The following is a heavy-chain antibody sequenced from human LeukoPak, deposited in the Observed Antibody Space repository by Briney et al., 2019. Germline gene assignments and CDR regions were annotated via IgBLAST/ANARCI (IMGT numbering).Heavy chain of an antibody. CDR3: ARDFRYAFDN. CDR1: GFAFIEYS. CDR2: IGIDTGRT. D-gene: IGHD1-1*01. Sequence: GGSLRLSCAASGFAFIEYSMNWVRQAPGKGLEWISYIGIDTGRTKYADSVKGRFTISRDKAKNSVSLQMNSLRVEDTAVYYCARDFRYAFDNWGQGTLVTVSS. V-gene: IGHV3-48*01. J-gene: IGHJ4*02.